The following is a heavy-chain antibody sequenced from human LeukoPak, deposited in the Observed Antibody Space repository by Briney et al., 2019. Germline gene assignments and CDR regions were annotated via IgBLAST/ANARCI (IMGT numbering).Heavy chain of an antibody. CDR3: ARGPGDYDASDI. CDR2: IKENGNEQ. Sequence: GGSLRLSCGASGFLFTSYWMSWVRQAPGKGPEWVAHIKENGNEQYYADSVKGRFTISRDNVKQSLCLQMNNLRVEDTAVYYCARGPGDYDASDIWGQGTMVTVSS. V-gene: IGHV3-7*01. CDR1: GFLFTSYW. J-gene: IGHJ3*02. D-gene: IGHD4-11*01.